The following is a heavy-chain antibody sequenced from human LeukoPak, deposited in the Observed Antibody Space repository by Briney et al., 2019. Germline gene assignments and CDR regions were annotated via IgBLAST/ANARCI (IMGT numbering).Heavy chain of an antibody. V-gene: IGHV4-59*01. CDR1: GGSISSYY. CDR3: ARDSNPLRYFDWLPDYYYYGMDV. J-gene: IGHJ6*04. CDR2: IYYSRST. Sequence: SETLSLTCTVSGGSISSYYWSWIRQPPGKGLEWIGYIYYSRSTNYNPSLKSRVTISVDTSKNQFSLKLSSVTAADTAVYYCARDSNPLRYFDWLPDYYYYGMDVWGKGTTVTVSS. D-gene: IGHD3-9*01.